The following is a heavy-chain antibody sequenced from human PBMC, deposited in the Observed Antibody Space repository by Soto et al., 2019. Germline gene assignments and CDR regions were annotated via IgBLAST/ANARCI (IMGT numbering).Heavy chain of an antibody. CDR2: IYYSGST. Sequence: SETLSLTCTVSGGSISSGRYYWSWIRQHPGKGLEWIGYIYYSGSTYYNPSLKSRVTISVDTSKNQFSLKLSSVTAADTAVYYCAACGYSYVIDHWGLGTLVTVSS. D-gene: IGHD5-18*01. CDR3: AACGYSYVIDH. V-gene: IGHV4-31*03. J-gene: IGHJ4*02. CDR1: GGSISSGRYY.